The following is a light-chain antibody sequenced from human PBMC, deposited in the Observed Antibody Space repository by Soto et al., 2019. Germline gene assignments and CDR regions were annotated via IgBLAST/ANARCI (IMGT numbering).Light chain of an antibody. CDR1: QSVSTN. Sequence: IVMTQSPSILSVSPVERATLSFRASQSVSTNLAWFQQKPGQTPRLLFNGASTSATGIPARFTGSGSGTEFILTISSLQSKDFAVYYCQQYDIWPPTFGQRTKVDIK. V-gene: IGKV3-15*01. J-gene: IGKJ1*01. CDR2: GAS. CDR3: QQYDIWPPT.